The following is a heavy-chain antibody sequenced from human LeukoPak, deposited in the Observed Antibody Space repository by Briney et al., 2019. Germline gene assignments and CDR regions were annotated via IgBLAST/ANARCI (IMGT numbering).Heavy chain of an antibody. Sequence: GGSLRLSCAASGFTVSSNYMSWVRQAPGKGLEWVSVIYSGGSTYYADSVKGRFTISRDNSKNTLYLQMNSLRAEDTAVYYCARGPYDYYYGMDVWGQGTTVTVSS. V-gene: IGHV3-53*01. CDR3: ARGPYDYYYGMDV. CDR2: IYSGGST. CDR1: GFTVSSNY. J-gene: IGHJ6*02.